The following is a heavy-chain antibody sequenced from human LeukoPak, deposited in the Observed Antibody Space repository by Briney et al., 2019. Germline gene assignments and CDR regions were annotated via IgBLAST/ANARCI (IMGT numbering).Heavy chain of an antibody. CDR1: GGSFSGYY. CDR2: INHTGST. Sequence: SETLSLTCAVYGGSFSGYYWNWIRQPPGKGLEWIGEINHTGSTNYNPSLKSRVTISIDTSKNQFSLKLSSVTAADTAVYYCARSVSGSYQYNGMDVWGQGTTVTVAS. D-gene: IGHD1-26*01. J-gene: IGHJ6*02. CDR3: ARSVSGSYQYNGMDV. V-gene: IGHV4-34*01.